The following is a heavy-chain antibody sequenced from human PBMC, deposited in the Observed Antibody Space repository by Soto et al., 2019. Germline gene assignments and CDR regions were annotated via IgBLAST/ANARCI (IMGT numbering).Heavy chain of an antibody. CDR2: IYPGDSET. CDR1: GYSFTSHW. V-gene: IGHV5-51*01. CDR3: ARGRGYCSGGTCCVDY. Sequence: GASQKISCKGSGYSFTSHWIGPVRQMPGKGLEWMGIIYPGDSETRYSPSFQGQVTTSADKSISTAYLQWSSLKASDTAMYYCARGRGYCSGGTCCVDYWGRGTLV. J-gene: IGHJ4*01. D-gene: IGHD2-15*01.